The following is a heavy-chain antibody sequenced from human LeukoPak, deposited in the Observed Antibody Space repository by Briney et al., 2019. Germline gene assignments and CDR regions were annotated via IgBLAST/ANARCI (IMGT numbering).Heavy chain of an antibody. CDR2: IHYTGSI. CDR3: ARDRLGLPVDY. V-gene: IGHV4-59*01. Sequence: SETLSLTCTVSGGSISSDYWSWIRQPPGKGLEWIGYIHYTGSINYNPSLRSRVTISIDTSKNQFSLKLSSVTAADTAIYYCARDRLGLPVDYWGQGTLVTVS. J-gene: IGHJ4*02. CDR1: GGSISSDY. D-gene: IGHD5-18*01.